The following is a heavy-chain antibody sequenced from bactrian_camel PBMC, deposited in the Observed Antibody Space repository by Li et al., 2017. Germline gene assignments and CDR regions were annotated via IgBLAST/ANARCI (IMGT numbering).Heavy chain of an antibody. D-gene: IGHD6*01. Sequence: VQLVESGGGLVQPGGSLRLSCAASGFTFSSTHMSWVRQAPGKERGGVAVIRGGSGTTDYADSVKGRFTISRDNAKGTVYLQMNILKPEDTAVYYCATAPNYGGSWYFDHWGQGTQVTVS. CDR1: GFTFSSTH. CDR2: IRGGSGTT. J-gene: IGHJ6*01. CDR3: ATAPNYGGSWYFDH. V-gene: IGHV3S40*01.